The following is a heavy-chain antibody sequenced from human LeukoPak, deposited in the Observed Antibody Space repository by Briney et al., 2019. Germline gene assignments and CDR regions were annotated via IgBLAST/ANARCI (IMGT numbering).Heavy chain of an antibody. J-gene: IGHJ4*02. D-gene: IGHD2/OR15-2a*01. Sequence: GASVKVSCKASGYTFTTYGVSWVRQAPGQGLDWMGWISAYNGDTNYAQKLQGRVTMTTDTSTSTAYMELRSLRSDDTAVYYCARGLSPRGSPDYWGQGTLVTVSS. CDR3: ARGLSPRGSPDY. V-gene: IGHV1-18*01. CDR2: ISAYNGDT. CDR1: GYTFTTYG.